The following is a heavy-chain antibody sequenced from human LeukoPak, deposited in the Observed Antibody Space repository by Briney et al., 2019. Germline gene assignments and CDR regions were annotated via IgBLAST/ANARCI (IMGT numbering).Heavy chain of an antibody. CDR2: ISYDGSHK. V-gene: IGHV3-30-3*01. CDR3: ARVHCSSTSCYDHFDY. CDR1: GFTLSSHA. D-gene: IGHD2-2*01. Sequence: PGGSLRLSCTASGFTLSSHAMHWVRQAPGKGLEWVAVISYDGSHKYYADSVKGRFTISRDNAKNTLYLKMNSLRAEDTAVYYCARVHCSSTSCYDHFDYWGQGTLVTVSS. J-gene: IGHJ4*02.